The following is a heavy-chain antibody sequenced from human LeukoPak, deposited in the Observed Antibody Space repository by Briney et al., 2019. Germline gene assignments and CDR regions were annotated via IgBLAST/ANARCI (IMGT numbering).Heavy chain of an antibody. D-gene: IGHD3/OR15-3a*01. J-gene: IGHJ5*02. V-gene: IGHV3-23*01. Sequence: GRSLRLSCAASGFTFSSYGMHWVRQAPGKGLEWVSAISGSGDGTYYANSVKGRFIISRDNSKNTLYLQVNSLRAEDTAVYYCARFGSNSWTRYFDPWGQGTLVTVSS. CDR2: ISGSGDGT. CDR1: GFTFSSYG. CDR3: ARFGSNSWTRYFDP.